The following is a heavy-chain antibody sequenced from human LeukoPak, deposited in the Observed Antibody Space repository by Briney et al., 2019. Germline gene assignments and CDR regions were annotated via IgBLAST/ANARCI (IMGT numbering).Heavy chain of an antibody. Sequence: GGPLRLFCAASGFTFSSYGMHLVRRAPGKGLEGVAFIRYDGSNKYYADSVKGRFTISRDNSKNTLYLQMNSLRAEDTAVYYCAKDWRGYCSGGSCYLDYYYYYYMDVWGKGTTVTVSS. CDR3: AKDWRGYCSGGSCYLDYYYYYYMDV. V-gene: IGHV3-30*02. D-gene: IGHD2-15*01. CDR2: IRYDGSNK. CDR1: GFTFSSYG. J-gene: IGHJ6*03.